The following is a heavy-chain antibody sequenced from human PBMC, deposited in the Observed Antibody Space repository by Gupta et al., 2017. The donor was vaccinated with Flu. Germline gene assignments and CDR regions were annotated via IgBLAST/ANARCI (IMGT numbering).Heavy chain of an antibody. J-gene: IGHJ6*02. V-gene: IGHV1-2*02. CDR3: ARSIVTYCGGDCFSTYYYYGMDV. CDR2: INPDSGAT. CDR1: GYTFTGYH. Sequence: QVQLVQSGAEVKKPGASVKVSCKASGYTFTGYHMHWVRQAPGQGLEGMGWINPDSGATNYAQNFQVRVTMTRDTSINTAYMELSTLKSDDTATYYCARSIVTYCGGDCFSTYYYYGMDVWGQGTTVTVSS. D-gene: IGHD2-21*02.